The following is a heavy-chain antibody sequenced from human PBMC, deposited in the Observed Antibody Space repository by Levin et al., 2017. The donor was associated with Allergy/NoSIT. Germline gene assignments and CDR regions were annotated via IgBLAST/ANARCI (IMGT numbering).Heavy chain of an antibody. V-gene: IGHV3-30*18. D-gene: IGHD3-10*01. CDR2: ISYDGSNK. CDR3: AKGVVLKFGELLYDHYYGMDV. CDR1: GFTFSSYG. Sequence: PGGSLRLSCAASGFTFSSYGMHWVRQAPGKGLEWVAVISYDGSNKYYADSVKGRFTISRDNSKNTLYLQMNSLRAEDTAVYYCAKGVVLKFGELLYDHYYGMDVWGQGTTVTVSS. J-gene: IGHJ6*02.